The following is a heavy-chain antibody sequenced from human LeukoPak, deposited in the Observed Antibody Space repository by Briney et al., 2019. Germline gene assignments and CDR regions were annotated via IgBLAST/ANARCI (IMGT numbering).Heavy chain of an antibody. Sequence: GASLKIPCKGSGYSFTTYWIGWVRQMPGKGLEWMGVIYPGASDTRYSPSFQGQVTISADKSISTAYLQWGSLKASDTAMYYCAAGATVTNFNYWGQGPLVTVFS. CDR1: GYSFTTYW. V-gene: IGHV5-51*01. CDR2: IYPGASDT. CDR3: AAGATVTNFNY. D-gene: IGHD4-17*01. J-gene: IGHJ4*02.